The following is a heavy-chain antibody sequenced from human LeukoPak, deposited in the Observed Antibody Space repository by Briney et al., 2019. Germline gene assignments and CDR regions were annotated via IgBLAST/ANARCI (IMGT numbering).Heavy chain of an antibody. V-gene: IGHV3-23*01. CDR3: AKGDDYYYYYMDV. Sequence: GGSLRVSFPASGLTHGSYAMGWVGQAPGKGLEWVSAISGSGGSTYYADSVKGRFTISRDNSKNTLYLQMNSLRAEDTAVYYCAKGDDYYYYYMDVWGKGTTVTVSS. CDR2: ISGSGGST. J-gene: IGHJ6*03. CDR1: GLTHGSYA.